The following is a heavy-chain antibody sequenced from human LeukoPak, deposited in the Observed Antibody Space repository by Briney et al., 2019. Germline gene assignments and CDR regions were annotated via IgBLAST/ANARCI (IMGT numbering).Heavy chain of an antibody. J-gene: IGHJ4*02. V-gene: IGHV3-23*01. CDR2: ISGSGGST. CDR3: AKDIIQIHVDIVARGLGHRDY. Sequence: PGGSLRLSCAASVYTPRRYAMSTVCQAPGKGLEWVSAISGSGGSTYYADSVKGRFTISRDNSKNTLYLQMNSLRAEDTAVYYCAKDIIQIHVDIVARGLGHRDYWGQGTLVTVSS. CDR1: VYTPRRYA. D-gene: IGHD5-12*01.